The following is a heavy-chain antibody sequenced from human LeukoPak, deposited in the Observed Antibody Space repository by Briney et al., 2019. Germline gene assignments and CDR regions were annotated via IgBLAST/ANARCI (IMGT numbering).Heavy chain of an antibody. J-gene: IGHJ4*02. Sequence: PGGSLRLSCAASGFSFSNYGMNWVRQAPGKGLEWVSGISGRDGSTYHADSVKGRFTISRDNSKNTLYLQMNSLRAEDTAVYYCAKAGSIRFDYWGQGTLVTVSS. D-gene: IGHD1-26*01. CDR1: GFSFSNYG. V-gene: IGHV3-23*01. CDR2: ISGRDGST. CDR3: AKAGSIRFDY.